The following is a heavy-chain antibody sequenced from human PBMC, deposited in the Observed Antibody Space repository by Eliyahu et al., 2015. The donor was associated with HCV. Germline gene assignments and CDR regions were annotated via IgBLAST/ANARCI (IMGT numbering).Heavy chain of an antibody. CDR3: ARIPSTTVTSIDY. J-gene: IGHJ4*02. CDR1: GGSFSAYY. D-gene: IGHD4-17*01. V-gene: IGHV4-34*01. Sequence: QVQLRQWGAGLLKPSETLSLTCAVYGGSFSAYYWXWLRQPPGKGLEWIGEINHSGSTNYNPSLKSRVIISVETSKNQFSLKLTSVTAADMAMYYCARIPSTTVTSIDYWGQGTRVTVSS. CDR2: INHSGST.